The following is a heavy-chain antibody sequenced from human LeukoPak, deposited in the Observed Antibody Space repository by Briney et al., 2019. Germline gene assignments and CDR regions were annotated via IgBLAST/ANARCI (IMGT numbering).Heavy chain of an antibody. CDR3: ARVNRYYYDSSGTLSYFDY. Sequence: SVKVSCKASGGTFSSYAISWVRQAPGQGLEWMGGIIPIFGTANYAQKFQGRVTITTDESTSTAYMELSGLRSEDTAVYYCARVNRYYYDSSGTLSYFDYSGQGTLVTVSS. D-gene: IGHD3-22*01. V-gene: IGHV1-69*05. CDR1: GGTFSSYA. CDR2: IIPIFGTA. J-gene: IGHJ4*02.